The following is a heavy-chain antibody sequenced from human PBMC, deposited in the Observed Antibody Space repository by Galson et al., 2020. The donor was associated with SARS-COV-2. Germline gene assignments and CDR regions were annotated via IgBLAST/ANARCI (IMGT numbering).Heavy chain of an antibody. Sequence: ASVKVSCKASGYTFTGYYMHWVRQAPGQGLEWMGWINPNSGGTNYAQKFQGRVTMTRDTSISTAYMELSRLRSDDTAVYYCAREGCSGGSGSLSYWFDPWGQGTLVTVSS. CDR1: GYTFTGYY. CDR3: AREGCSGGSGSLSYWFDP. J-gene: IGHJ5*02. V-gene: IGHV1-2*02. CDR2: INPNSGGT. D-gene: IGHD2-15*01.